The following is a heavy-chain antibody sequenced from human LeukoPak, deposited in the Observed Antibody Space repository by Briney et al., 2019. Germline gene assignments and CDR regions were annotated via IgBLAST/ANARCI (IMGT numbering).Heavy chain of an antibody. D-gene: IGHD6-19*01. CDR3: ARVARIAVADN. J-gene: IGHJ4*02. CDR2: ISSGSSYR. V-gene: IGHV3-21*01. CDR1: GFTFNNYS. Sequence: PGGSLRLSCAASGFTFNNYSMNWVRQAPGKGLEWVSSISSGSSYRNFADSVKGRFTISRDNAKSSLYLQMNSLRAEDTAVYYCARVARIAVADNWGQGTLVTVSS.